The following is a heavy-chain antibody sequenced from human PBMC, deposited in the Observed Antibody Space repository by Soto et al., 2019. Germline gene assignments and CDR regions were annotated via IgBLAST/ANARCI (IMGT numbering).Heavy chain of an antibody. J-gene: IGHJ4*02. Sequence: PGGSLRLSCAASGFSVSTYYMNWVRQAPGKGLEWVSITLGGGTTYYADSVKGRFTVSKDNSKNTLFLQISSLRAADTAVYYCARDWGYAFDYWGQGALVTVSS. D-gene: IGHD5-12*01. CDR3: ARDWGYAFDY. CDR1: GFSVSTYY. CDR2: TLGGGTT. V-gene: IGHV3-66*01.